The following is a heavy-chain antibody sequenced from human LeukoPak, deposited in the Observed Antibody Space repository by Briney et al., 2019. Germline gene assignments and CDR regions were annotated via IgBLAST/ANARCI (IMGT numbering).Heavy chain of an antibody. D-gene: IGHD2-2*02. V-gene: IGHV3-11*04. Sequence: GGSLRLSCAASGFTFSDYYMSWIRQAPGKGLEWVSYISSSGSTIYYADSVRGRFTISRDNAKNSLYLQMNSLRAEDTAVYYCARVRFGGYCSSTSCYTGNAFDIWGQGTVVTVSS. CDR2: ISSSGSTI. CDR1: GFTFSDYY. J-gene: IGHJ3*02. CDR3: ARVRFGGYCSSTSCYTGNAFDI.